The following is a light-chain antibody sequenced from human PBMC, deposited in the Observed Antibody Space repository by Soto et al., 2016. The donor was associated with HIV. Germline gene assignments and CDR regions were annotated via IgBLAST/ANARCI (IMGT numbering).Light chain of an antibody. CDR1: NIGSKS. V-gene: IGLV3-21*01. Sequence: SYVLTQPPSVSVAPGKTASITCGVNNIGSKSVHWYQQKPGQAPVLVVYDDNDRPSGIPERFSGSNSGNTATLTISGTQAMDEADYYCQAWDSSTVVFGGGTKLTVL. J-gene: IGLJ2*01. CDR3: QAWDSSTVV. CDR2: DDN.